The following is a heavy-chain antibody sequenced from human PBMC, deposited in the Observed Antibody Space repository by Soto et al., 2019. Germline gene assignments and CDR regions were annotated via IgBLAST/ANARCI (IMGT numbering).Heavy chain of an antibody. D-gene: IGHD6-19*01. CDR1: GYSFTSYW. V-gene: IGHV5-10-1*01. Sequence: GESLKISCKGSGYSFTSYWISWVRQMPGKGLEWMGRIDPSDSYTNYSPSFQGHVTISADKSISTAYLQWSSLKASDTAMYYCARQVIAVADWFDPWGQGTLVTVSS. CDR3: ARQVIAVADWFDP. CDR2: IDPSDSYT. J-gene: IGHJ5*02.